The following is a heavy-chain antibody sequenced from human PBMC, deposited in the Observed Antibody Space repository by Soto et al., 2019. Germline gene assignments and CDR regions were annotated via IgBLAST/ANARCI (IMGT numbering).Heavy chain of an antibody. CDR3: ARVPRYCSGGSCQYYYYGMDV. CDR1: GFTFSSYG. Sequence: QVQLVESGGGVVQPGRSLRLSCAASGFTFSSYGMHWVRQAPGKGLEWVAVIWYDGSNKYYADSVKGRFTISRDNSKNTLYLQMNSLRAEDTEVYYCARVPRYCSGGSCQYYYYGMDVWGQGTTVTVSS. D-gene: IGHD2-15*01. J-gene: IGHJ6*02. CDR2: IWYDGSNK. V-gene: IGHV3-33*01.